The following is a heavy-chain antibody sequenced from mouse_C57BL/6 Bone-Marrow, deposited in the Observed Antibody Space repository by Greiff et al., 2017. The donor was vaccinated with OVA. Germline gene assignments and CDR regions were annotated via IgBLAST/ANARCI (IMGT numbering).Heavy chain of an antibody. Sequence: EVQRVESGGGLVQPGGSMKLSCAASGFTFSDAWMDWVRQSPEKGLEWVAEIRNKANNHATYYAESVKGRFTISRDDSKSSVYLQMNSLRAEDTGIYYCTRHPTYGSRDWYFDVWGTGTTVTVSS. CDR1: GFTFSDAW. CDR2: IRNKANNHAT. CDR3: TRHPTYGSRDWYFDV. V-gene: IGHV6-6*01. J-gene: IGHJ1*03. D-gene: IGHD1-1*01.